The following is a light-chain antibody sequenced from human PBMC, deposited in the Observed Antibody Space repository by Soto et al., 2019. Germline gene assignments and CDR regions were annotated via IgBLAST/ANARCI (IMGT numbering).Light chain of an antibody. CDR1: SSDIGAYDS. J-gene: IGLJ1*01. CDR3: SSYTTSSTLV. V-gene: IGLV2-14*01. CDR2: EVS. Sequence: QSVLTQPASVSGSPGQSITISCTGSSSDIGAYDSVSWYQQHPGKAPRLVIYEVSDRPSGVSSRFSGSKSGNTASLTISGLQAEDEADYYCSSYTTSSTLVFGTGTKVTVL.